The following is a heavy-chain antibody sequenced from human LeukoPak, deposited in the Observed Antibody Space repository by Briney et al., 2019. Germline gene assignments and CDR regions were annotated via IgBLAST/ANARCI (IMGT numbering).Heavy chain of an antibody. Sequence: GGSLRLSCAASGFTFSSYSMNWVRQAPGKGLEWVSSISSSSSYIYYADSVKGRFTISRDNAKNSLYLQMNSLRAEDTAVYYCARSAEYYYDSSLHAFDIWGQGTMVTVSS. CDR3: ARSAEYYYDSSLHAFDI. J-gene: IGHJ3*02. D-gene: IGHD3-22*01. CDR2: ISSSSSYI. V-gene: IGHV3-21*01. CDR1: GFTFSSYS.